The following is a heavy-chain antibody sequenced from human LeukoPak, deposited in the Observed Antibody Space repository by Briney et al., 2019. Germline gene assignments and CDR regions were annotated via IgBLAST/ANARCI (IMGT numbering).Heavy chain of an antibody. CDR3: ARGGVPAGLGLNWFDP. CDR2: MNPNSGNT. V-gene: IGHV1-8*02. D-gene: IGHD2-2*01. CDR1: GYTFTSCD. J-gene: IGHJ5*02. Sequence: ASVKVSCKASGYTFTSCDMNWVRQATGQGLEWMGGMNPNSGNTGYAQKFQGRVTMTRNTSISTAYMELSSLRSEDTAVYYCARGGVPAGLGLNWFDPWGQGTLVTVSS.